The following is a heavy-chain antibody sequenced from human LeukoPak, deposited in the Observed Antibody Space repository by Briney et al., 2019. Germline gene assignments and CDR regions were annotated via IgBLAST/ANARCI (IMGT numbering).Heavy chain of an antibody. CDR3: ARDGGSGWHGAFDI. D-gene: IGHD6-19*01. Sequence: GGSLRLSCAASGFSFSSYWMHWVRQAPGKGLVWVSRIKSDGTDTSYADPVKGRFTGSRDNAKNTLYLEMNSLRAEDTAVYYCARDGGSGWHGAFDIWGQGTMVTVSS. CDR1: GFSFSSYW. V-gene: IGHV3-74*01. CDR2: IKSDGTDT. J-gene: IGHJ3*02.